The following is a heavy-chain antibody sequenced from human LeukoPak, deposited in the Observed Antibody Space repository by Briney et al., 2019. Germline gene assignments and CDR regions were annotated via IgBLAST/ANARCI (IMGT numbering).Heavy chain of an antibody. CDR1: GYTSTGYY. CDR3: ASETKDYDSSGYHTLYDY. V-gene: IGHV1-2*02. Sequence: ASVKVSCKASGYTSTGYYMHWVRQAPGQGLEWMGWINPNSGGTNYAQKFQGRVTMTRDTSISTAYMELSRLRSDDTAVYYCASETKDYDSSGYHTLYDYWGQGTLVTVSS. CDR2: INPNSGGT. D-gene: IGHD3-22*01. J-gene: IGHJ4*02.